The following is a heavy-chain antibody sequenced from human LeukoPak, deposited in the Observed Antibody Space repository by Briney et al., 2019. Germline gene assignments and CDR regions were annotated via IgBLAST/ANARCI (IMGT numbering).Heavy chain of an antibody. J-gene: IGHJ4*02. CDR2: ISGSGGST. CDR3: AEDLRSGWYAPY. D-gene: IGHD6-19*01. CDR1: GFTFSSDA. Sequence: GGSLRLSCSAPGFTFSSDAMSWVRQAPGKGLEWVSAISGSGGSTYYADSVKGRFTISRDNSKNTLYVQMNSLRAEDTAVYYCAEDLRSGWYAPYWGQGTLVTVSS. V-gene: IGHV3-23*01.